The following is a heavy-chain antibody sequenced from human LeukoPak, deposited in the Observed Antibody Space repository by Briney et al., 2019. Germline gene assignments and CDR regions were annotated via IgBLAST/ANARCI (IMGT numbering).Heavy chain of an antibody. CDR2: IYSGGST. V-gene: IGHV3-53*05. J-gene: IGHJ4*02. CDR1: GFTVSSNY. CDR3: ARAMTTEVTANDY. D-gene: IGHD4-23*01. Sequence: GGSLRLSCAASGFTVSSNYMSWVRQAPGKGLEWVSVIYSGGSTYYADSVKGRFTISRDNSKNTLYLQMNSLRAEDTAVYYCARAMTTEVTANDYWGQGTLVTVSS.